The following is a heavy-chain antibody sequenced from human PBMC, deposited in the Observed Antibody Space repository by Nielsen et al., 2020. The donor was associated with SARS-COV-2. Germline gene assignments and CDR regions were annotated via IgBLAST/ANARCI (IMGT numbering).Heavy chain of an antibody. D-gene: IGHD1-26*01. CDR1: GYTFTSYG. CDR3: ARGILTSGSYYYYYGMDV. CDR2: ISAYNGNT. V-gene: IGHV1-18*01. Sequence: ASVKVSCKASGYTFTSYGISWVRQAPGQGLEWMGWISAYNGNTNYAQKLQGGVTMTTDTSTSTAYMELRSLRSDDTAVYYCARGILTSGSYYYYYGMDVWGQGTTVTVSS. J-gene: IGHJ6*02.